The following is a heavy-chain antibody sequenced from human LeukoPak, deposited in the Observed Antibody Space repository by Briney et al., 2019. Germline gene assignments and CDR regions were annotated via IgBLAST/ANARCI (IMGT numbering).Heavy chain of an antibody. V-gene: IGHV3-30*02. D-gene: IGHD1-26*01. CDR1: GFTFSNYG. J-gene: IGHJ6*03. CDR3: AKSKLDYYYYMDV. Sequence: PGGYLRLSCAASGFTFSNYGMHWVRQAPGKGLEWVAFIRYDGSNKNYADSVKGRFTISRDNSKDTLYLQMNSLRAEDTAVYYCAKSKLDYYYYMDVWGKGTTVTVSS. CDR2: IRYDGSNK.